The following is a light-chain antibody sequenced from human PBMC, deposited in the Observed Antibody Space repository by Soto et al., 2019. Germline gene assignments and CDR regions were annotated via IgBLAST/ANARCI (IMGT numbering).Light chain of an antibody. J-gene: IGKJ5*01. CDR1: QSVXSH. Sequence: IVMTQSPATLSVSLGERATLSCRTSQSVXSHFVWFQEKPGQATRLLLXYESTRGTGILARFSGSGSGREFTLTISSLQSEDFAVYYCRQYNNWSTGTFGQGTRLEI. CDR3: RQYNNWSTGT. CDR2: YES. V-gene: IGKV3-15*01.